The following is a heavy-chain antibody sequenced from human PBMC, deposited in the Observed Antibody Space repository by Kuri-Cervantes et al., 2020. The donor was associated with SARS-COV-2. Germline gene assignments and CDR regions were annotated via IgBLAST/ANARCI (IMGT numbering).Heavy chain of an antibody. CDR3: VRCYDSSGYPDY. CDR2: IYPGDSDI. Sequence: GESLKISCHGSAYYLSNHCIAWVRHMSGEGLEWMGIIYPGDSDIRCSPSFQGQVTISADKSISTAYLQWSSLKASDTAMYYCVRCYDSSGYPDYWGQGTLVTVSS. CDR1: AYYLSNHC. V-gene: IGHV5-51*01. D-gene: IGHD3-22*01. J-gene: IGHJ4*02.